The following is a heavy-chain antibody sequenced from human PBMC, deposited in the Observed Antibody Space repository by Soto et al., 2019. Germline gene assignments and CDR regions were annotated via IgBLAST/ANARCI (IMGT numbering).Heavy chain of an antibody. CDR3: ARDPDSCSSTSCSDY. D-gene: IGHD2-2*01. J-gene: IGHJ4*02. Sequence: GASVKVSCKASGGTFSSYAISWVRQAPGQGLEWMGGIIPIFGTANYAQKFQGRVTITADESTSTAYMELSSLRSEDTAVYYCARDPDSCSSTSCSDYWGQGTLVTVSS. CDR1: GGTFSSYA. V-gene: IGHV1-69*13. CDR2: IIPIFGTA.